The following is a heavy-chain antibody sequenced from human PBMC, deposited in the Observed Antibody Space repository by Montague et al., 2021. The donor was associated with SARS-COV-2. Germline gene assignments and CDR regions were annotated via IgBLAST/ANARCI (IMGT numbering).Heavy chain of an antibody. CDR1: GDSVSSNSAA. Sequence: CAISGDSVSSNSAAWNWIRQSPSRGLEWLGRTYYRSKWYNDYAVSVKSRITINPDTSKNQFSLRLNSVTPEDTAVYYCARGDEEQWLVHYYYYGMDVWGQGTTVTVSS. CDR2: TYYRSKWYN. J-gene: IGHJ6*02. CDR3: ARGDEEQWLVHYYYYGMDV. D-gene: IGHD6-19*01. V-gene: IGHV6-1*01.